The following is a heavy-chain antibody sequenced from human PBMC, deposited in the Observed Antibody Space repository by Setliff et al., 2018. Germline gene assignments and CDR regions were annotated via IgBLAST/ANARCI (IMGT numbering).Heavy chain of an antibody. CDR3: ARGGTFRYFDY. CDR2: IHHSGKA. D-gene: IGHD2-15*01. CDR1: GFSISSGYY. Sequence: PSETLSLTCAVSGFSISSGYYWGWIRQPPGKGLEWIVNIHHSGKAYYNPSLKSRVTVIVDTSKNQFSLRLSSVTAADTAVYYCARGGTFRYFDYWGQGTPVTVSS. V-gene: IGHV4-38-2*01. J-gene: IGHJ4*02.